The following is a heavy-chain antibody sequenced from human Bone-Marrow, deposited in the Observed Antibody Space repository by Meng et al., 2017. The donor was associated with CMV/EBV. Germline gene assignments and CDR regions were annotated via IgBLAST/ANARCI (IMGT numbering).Heavy chain of an antibody. V-gene: IGHV3-30*02. CDR3: ARDLRSSGSYYYYYGMDV. Sequence: GESLKISCAASGFTFSSYNMHWVRQAPGKGLEWVTFIRYDGSNKYYADSVKGRFTISRDNYKNTLYLQMNSLRAEDTAVYYCARDLRSSGSYYYYYGMDVWGQGTTVTVSS. CDR1: GFTFSSYN. D-gene: IGHD6-19*01. J-gene: IGHJ6*02. CDR2: IRYDGSNK.